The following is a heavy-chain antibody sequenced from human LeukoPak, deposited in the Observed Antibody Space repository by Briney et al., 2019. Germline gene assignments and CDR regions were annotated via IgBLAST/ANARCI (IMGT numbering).Heavy chain of an antibody. D-gene: IGHD1-26*01. CDR2: ISADGDST. CDR1: GFSLDDYA. J-gene: IGHJ5*01. Sequence: GGSLRLSCLASGFSLDDYAIHWVRQVPTKGLEWISLISADGDSTFYADSVKGRFTISRDTSKNSLYLQMGSLRPDDTAFYYCAKGVRSGTYYNSFDSWGQGTLVTVSS. V-gene: IGHV3-43*02. CDR3: AKGVRSGTYYNSFDS.